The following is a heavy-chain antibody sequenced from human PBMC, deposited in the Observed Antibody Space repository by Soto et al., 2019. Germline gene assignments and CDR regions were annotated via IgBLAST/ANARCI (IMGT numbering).Heavy chain of an antibody. D-gene: IGHD3-16*01. J-gene: IGHJ6*02. CDR3: ARAPPGPAPRWGV. Sequence: QLQMQESGSGLVKPSQTLSLTCTVSGGSISSGGYSWSWIRQTPGKGLEWIGYIYPTGKTYHNPSLENRATLSIDTSQNQFSLQLTSVTAADTAVYYCARAPPGPAPRWGVWGHGTTVTVSS. V-gene: IGHV4-30-2*01. CDR1: GGSISSGGYS. CDR2: IYPTGKT.